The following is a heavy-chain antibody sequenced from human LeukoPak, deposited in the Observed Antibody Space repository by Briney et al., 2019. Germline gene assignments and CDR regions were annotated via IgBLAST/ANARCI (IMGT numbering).Heavy chain of an antibody. Sequence: PGGSLRLACAASGFTFTTFGMNWARQAPGKGLEWLSYIGSNSATIYYADSVKGRFTISRDNAKNSLYLQMNSLGDEDTAVYYCARDIGAVADFGGQGTLVTVSS. CDR3: ARDIGAVADF. J-gene: IGHJ4*02. D-gene: IGHD4-23*01. CDR2: IGSNSATI. CDR1: GFTFTTFG. V-gene: IGHV3-48*02.